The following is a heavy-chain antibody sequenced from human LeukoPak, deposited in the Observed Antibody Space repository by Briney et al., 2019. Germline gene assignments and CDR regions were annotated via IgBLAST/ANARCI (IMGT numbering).Heavy chain of an antibody. CDR1: GFTFSSYE. CDR2: ISSSGSTI. CDR3: ARGYYDILTGYYPDY. J-gene: IGHJ4*02. V-gene: IGHV3-48*03. Sequence: GGSLRLSCAASGFTFSSYEMNWVRQAPGKGLEWVSYISSSGSTIYYADSVKGRFTISRDNAKNSLYLQMNSLRAEDTAVYYCARGYYDILTGYYPDYWGQGTLVTVSS. D-gene: IGHD3-9*01.